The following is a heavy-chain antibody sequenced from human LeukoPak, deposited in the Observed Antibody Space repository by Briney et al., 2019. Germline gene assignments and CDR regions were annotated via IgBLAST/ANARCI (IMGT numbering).Heavy chain of an antibody. D-gene: IGHD2-15*01. J-gene: IGHJ4*02. V-gene: IGHV4-59*08. CDR3: ARHVRYCSDGSCSAYDY. Sequence: SETLSLTCTVSGGSISSYYWSWIRQPPGKGLEWIGYIYYSGSTNYNPSLKSRVTISVDTSKTQFSLKLSSVTAADTAVYYCARHVRYCSDGSCSAYDYWGQGTLVTVSS. CDR1: GGSISSYY. CDR2: IYYSGST.